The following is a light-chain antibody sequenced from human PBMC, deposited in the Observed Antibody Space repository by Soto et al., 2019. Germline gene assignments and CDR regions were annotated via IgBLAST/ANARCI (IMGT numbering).Light chain of an antibody. CDR1: QSVSAY. Sequence: EIVLTQFPATLSLSPGERATLSCRASQSVSAYLAWYQQKPGQAPRLLIWDASNRATGIPARFSGSGSGTDFTLTISSLEPEDFAVYYCQQRSIWPPYTFGQGTKVEI. CDR3: QQRSIWPPYT. CDR2: DAS. V-gene: IGKV3-11*01. J-gene: IGKJ2*01.